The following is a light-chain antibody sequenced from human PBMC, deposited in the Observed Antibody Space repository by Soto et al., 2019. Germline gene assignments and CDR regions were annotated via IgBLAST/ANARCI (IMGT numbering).Light chain of an antibody. CDR3: SSYAGSNNVL. CDR2: ELS. Sequence: QSALTQPPSASGSPGQSVTISCTGTSSDVGGYNYVSWYQQYSGKTPKLMIYELSKRPSGVPDRFSGSKSGNTASLTVSGLQAEDEADYYCSSYAGSNNVLFGGGTQLTVL. V-gene: IGLV2-8*01. CDR1: SSDVGGYNY. J-gene: IGLJ2*01.